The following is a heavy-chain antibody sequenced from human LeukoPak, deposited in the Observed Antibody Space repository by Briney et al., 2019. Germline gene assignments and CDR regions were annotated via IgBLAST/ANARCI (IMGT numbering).Heavy chain of an antibody. Sequence: PSETLSLTCTVSGGSISSNNYYWGWIRQPPGKGLEWIGSIYYSGSTYYNPSLKSRVTISVDTSKNQFSLKLSSVTAADTAVYFCARRTYTSGWPFDYWGQGTLVTVST. CDR3: ARRTYTSGWPFDY. V-gene: IGHV4-39*07. CDR1: GGSISSNNYY. J-gene: IGHJ4*02. D-gene: IGHD6-19*01. CDR2: IYYSGST.